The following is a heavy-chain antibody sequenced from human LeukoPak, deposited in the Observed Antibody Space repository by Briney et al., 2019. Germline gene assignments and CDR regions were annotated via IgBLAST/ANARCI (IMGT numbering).Heavy chain of an antibody. CDR2: IYYSGST. D-gene: IGHD6-13*01. Sequence: SETLSLTCTVSGGSISSSSYYWGWIRQPPGKGLEWIGSIYYSGSTYYNPSLKSRVTISVDTSKNQFSLKLSSVTAADTAVYYCARRTSYSSSLTRKNWFDPWGQGTLVTVSS. V-gene: IGHV4-39*01. J-gene: IGHJ5*02. CDR3: ARRTSYSSSLTRKNWFDP. CDR1: GGSISSSSYY.